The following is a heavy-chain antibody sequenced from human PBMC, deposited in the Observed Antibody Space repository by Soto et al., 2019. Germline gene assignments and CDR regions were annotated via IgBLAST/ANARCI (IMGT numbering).Heavy chain of an antibody. CDR2: ISYDGFIK. J-gene: IGHJ6*02. V-gene: IGHV3-30*18. Sequence: QVQLVESGGGVVQPGRSLRLSCASSGFSFSTHGMQWVRQAPGKGLEWVAIISYDGFIKYSADDVKGRFTISRDNSKNTLFLQMDSQRAEDSAVYYCAKDLKAAGGHSGTLNYYYGMDVWGQGTTVIVSS. CDR3: AKDLKAAGGHSGTLNYYYGMDV. D-gene: IGHD6-25*01. CDR1: GFSFSTHG.